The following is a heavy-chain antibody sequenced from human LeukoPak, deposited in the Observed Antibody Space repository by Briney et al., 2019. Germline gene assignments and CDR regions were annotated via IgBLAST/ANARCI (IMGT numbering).Heavy chain of an antibody. D-gene: IGHD3-22*01. Sequence: GGTLRLSCAVSGFTFSSYRMHWVRPAPRTGLAWVSRINIDGGRTSPADCAKGQFTISRDKAEITLYPQMNSFRTERTALYYCASLGEYYYDSSGSDCFDFGGRGTRVTVSS. CDR2: INIDGGRT. J-gene: IGHJ4*02. CDR1: GFTFSSYR. CDR3: ASLGEYYYDSSGSDCFDF. V-gene: IGHV3-74*01.